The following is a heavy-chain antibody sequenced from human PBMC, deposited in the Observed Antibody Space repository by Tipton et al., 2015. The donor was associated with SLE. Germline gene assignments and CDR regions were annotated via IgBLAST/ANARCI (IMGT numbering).Heavy chain of an antibody. J-gene: IGHJ3*02. CDR3: ARGDSGSYLDAFDI. D-gene: IGHD1-26*01. V-gene: IGHV3-20*04. CDR2: INWNGGST. CDR1: GLTFSSYG. Sequence: SLRLSCPASGLTFSSYGMHWVRQAPGKGLEWVSGINWNGGSTSYADSVKGRFTISRDNAKNSLYLQMNSLRAEDTALYYCARGDSGSYLDAFDIWGQGTMVTVSS.